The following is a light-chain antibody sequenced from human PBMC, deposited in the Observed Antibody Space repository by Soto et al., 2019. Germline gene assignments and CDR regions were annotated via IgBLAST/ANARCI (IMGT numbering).Light chain of an antibody. CDR3: CAYVSSNTLL. V-gene: IGLV2-23*01. CDR1: SSDVGGYDL. Sequence: QSALTQPASVSGSPGQSITISCTGTSSDVGGYDLVSWYQQHPGKAPKLIIYEGSKQPSGISNRFSGSKSGNTASLIISGLQGDDEGDYYCCAYVSSNTLLFGGGTKLTVL. CDR2: EGS. J-gene: IGLJ3*02.